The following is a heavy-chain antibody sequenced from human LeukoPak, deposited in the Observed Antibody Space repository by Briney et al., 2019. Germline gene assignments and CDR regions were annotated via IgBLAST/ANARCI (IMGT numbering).Heavy chain of an antibody. CDR3: AIGTTGTTGAFDI. D-gene: IGHD1-1*01. Sequence: PSETLSLTCTVSGYSISSGYYWGWIRQPPGQGLEWIGSIYYSGSTYYNPSLKSRVTISVDTSKNQFSLKLSSVTAADTAVYYCAIGTTGTTGAFDIWGQGTMVTVSS. CDR2: IYYSGST. J-gene: IGHJ3*02. CDR1: GYSISSGYY. V-gene: IGHV4-38-2*02.